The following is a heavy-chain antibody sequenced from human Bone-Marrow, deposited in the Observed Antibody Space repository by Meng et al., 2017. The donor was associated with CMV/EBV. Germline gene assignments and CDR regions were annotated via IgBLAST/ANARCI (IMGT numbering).Heavy chain of an antibody. CDR2: IIPILDIA. CDR1: GGTFSSYA. CDR3: AAPYCSSTSCYSGGLDAFDI. Sequence: SVKVSCKASGGTFSSYAISWVRQAPGQGLEWMGGIIPILDIANYAQKFQGRGMITADKSTSTAYMELSSLRSEDTAVYYWAAPYCSSTSCYSGGLDAFDIWGQGTMVTVSS. J-gene: IGHJ3*02. V-gene: IGHV1-69*10. D-gene: IGHD2-2*01.